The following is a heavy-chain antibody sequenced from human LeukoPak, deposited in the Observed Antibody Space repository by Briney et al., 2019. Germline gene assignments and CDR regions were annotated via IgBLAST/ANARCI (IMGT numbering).Heavy chain of an antibody. CDR3: ARDCSGNSCLSH. V-gene: IGHV4-4*07. Sequence: SETLSLTCAVYGGSFSGYYWSWIRQPAGKGLEWIGLIYNSGITDYNPSLKSRVTLSVDKSKNQFSLKLSSVTAADTAVYYCARDCSGNSCLSHWGQGTLVTVSS. D-gene: IGHD2-15*01. J-gene: IGHJ4*02. CDR1: GGSFSGYY. CDR2: IYNSGIT.